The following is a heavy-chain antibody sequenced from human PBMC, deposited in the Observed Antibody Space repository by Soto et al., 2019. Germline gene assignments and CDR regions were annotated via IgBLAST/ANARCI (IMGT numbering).Heavy chain of an antibody. CDR3: AMYYDFWSGLNWFDP. J-gene: IGHJ5*02. CDR1: GGSISSSSYY. Sequence: PSETLSLTCTVSGGSISSSSYYWGWIRHPPGKGLEWIGSIYYSGSTYYNPSLKSRVTISLDTSKNQFSLKLNSVTAADTAVYYCAMYYDFWSGLNWFDPWGQGTLVTVSS. V-gene: IGHV4-39*07. CDR2: IYYSGST. D-gene: IGHD3-3*01.